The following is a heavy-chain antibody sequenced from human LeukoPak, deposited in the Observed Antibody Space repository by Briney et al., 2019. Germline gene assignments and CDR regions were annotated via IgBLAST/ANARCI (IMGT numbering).Heavy chain of an antibody. CDR3: ARLPAAQEADY. CDR2: ISAYNGNT. V-gene: IGHV1-18*01. J-gene: IGHJ4*02. CDR1: GGTFSSYG. Sequence: GASVKVSCKASGGTFSSYGISWVRQAPGQGLEWMGWISAYNGNTNYAQKLQGRVTMTTDTSTSTAYMELRSLRSDDTAVYYCARLPAAQEADYWGQGTLVTVSP. D-gene: IGHD2-2*01.